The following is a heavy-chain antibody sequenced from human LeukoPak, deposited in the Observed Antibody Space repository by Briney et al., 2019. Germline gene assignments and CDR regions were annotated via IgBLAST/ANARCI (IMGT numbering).Heavy chain of an antibody. V-gene: IGHV3-30-3*01. D-gene: IGHD5-24*01. CDR2: ISYDGSNK. CDR1: GFTFSSYA. CDR3: ARDGELATMDY. J-gene: IGHJ4*02. Sequence: GRSLRLSCAASGFTFSSYAMHWVRQAPGKGLEWVAVISYDGSNKYYADSVKGRFTISRDNSKNTLYLQMNSLRAEDTAVYYRARDGELATMDYWGQGTLVTVSS.